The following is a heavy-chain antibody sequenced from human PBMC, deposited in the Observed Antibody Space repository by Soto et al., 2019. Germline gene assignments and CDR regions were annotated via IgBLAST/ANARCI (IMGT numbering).Heavy chain of an antibody. Sequence: AAVQVSCKASGYTFTRYTMNWVRQAPGQRLEWMGCINPDNGNTKSSQKCQDRVIITRDTSASTAYMDLSSLRSEDTAVYYCARGIATGQLDPWGQGTLVNVSS. D-gene: IGHD2-15*01. CDR2: INPDNGNT. V-gene: IGHV1-3*01. J-gene: IGHJ5*02. CDR1: GYTFTRYT. CDR3: ARGIATGQLDP.